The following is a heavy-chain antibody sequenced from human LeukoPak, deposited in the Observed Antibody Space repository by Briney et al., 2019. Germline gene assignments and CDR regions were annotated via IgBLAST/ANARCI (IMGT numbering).Heavy chain of an antibody. J-gene: IGHJ5*02. CDR2: IYYGGST. Sequence: SETLSLTCTVSGDFISTYYWSWIRQPPGKGLEWIAYIYYGGSTMYNPSLKSRVTISVDTSKNQFSLKLSSVIAADTARYYCARDPAYGDYSSSWYAVAHPTNWFDPWGQGTLVTVSS. D-gene: IGHD6-13*01. V-gene: IGHV4-59*01. CDR1: GDFISTYY. CDR3: ARDPAYGDYSSSWYAVAHPTNWFDP.